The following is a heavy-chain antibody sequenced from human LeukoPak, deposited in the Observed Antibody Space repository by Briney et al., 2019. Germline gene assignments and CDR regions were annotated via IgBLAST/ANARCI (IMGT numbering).Heavy chain of an antibody. CDR2: IYHSGST. J-gene: IGHJ4*02. D-gene: IGHD6-13*01. Sequence: PSETLSLTCTVSGYSISSGYYWGWIRQPPGKGLEWIGSIYHSGSTYYNPSLKSRVTISVDTSKNQFSLKLSSVTAADTAVYYCARDGGGSSWYVGYFDYWGQGTLVTVSS. CDR3: ARDGGGSSWYVGYFDY. CDR1: GYSISSGYY. V-gene: IGHV4-38-2*02.